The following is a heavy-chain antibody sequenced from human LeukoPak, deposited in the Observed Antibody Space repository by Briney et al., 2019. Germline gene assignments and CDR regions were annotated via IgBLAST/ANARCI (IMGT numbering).Heavy chain of an antibody. CDR1: GYSFTSYW. CDR3: ARHSNVVPAAIRGGWFDP. J-gene: IGHJ5*02. D-gene: IGHD2-2*02. CDR2: IYPGDSDT. V-gene: IGHV5-51*01. Sequence: GESLEISCKGSGYSFTSYWIGWVRQMPGKGLEWMGIIYPGDSDTRYSPSFQGQVTISADKSISTAYLQWSSLKASDTAMYYCARHSNVVPAAIRGGWFDPWGQGTLVTVSS.